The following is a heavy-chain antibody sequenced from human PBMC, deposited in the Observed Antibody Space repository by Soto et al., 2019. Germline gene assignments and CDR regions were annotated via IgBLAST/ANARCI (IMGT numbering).Heavy chain of an antibody. CDR3: ARDKTVVVQAAIRYYYYGMDV. CDR1: GYTFTSYG. Sequence: ASVKVSCKASGYTFTSYGISWVRQAPGQGLEWMGWISAYNGNTNYAQKLQGRVTMTTDTSTSTAYMELRSLRSDDTAVYYCARDKTVVVQAAIRYYYYGMDVWGQGTTVTVS. V-gene: IGHV1-18*04. CDR2: ISAYNGNT. D-gene: IGHD2-2*01. J-gene: IGHJ6*02.